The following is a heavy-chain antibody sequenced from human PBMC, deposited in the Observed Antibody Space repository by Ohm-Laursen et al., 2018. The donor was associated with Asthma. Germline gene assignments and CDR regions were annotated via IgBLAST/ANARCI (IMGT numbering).Heavy chain of an antibody. J-gene: IGHJ4*02. D-gene: IGHD3-3*01. V-gene: IGHV3-30*03. CDR2: ISYDGSNK. CDR1: GFTFSSYG. Sequence: SLRLSCAASGFTFSSYGMHWVRQAPGKGLEWVAVISYDGSNKYYADSVKGRFTISRDNAKNSLYLQMNSLRAEDTAVYYCASGSPGITIFGVVITQPFDYWGQGTLVTVSS. CDR3: ASGSPGITIFGVVITQPFDY.